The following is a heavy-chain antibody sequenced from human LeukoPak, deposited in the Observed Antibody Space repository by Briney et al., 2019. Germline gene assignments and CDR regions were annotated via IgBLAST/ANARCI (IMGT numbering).Heavy chain of an antibody. V-gene: IGHV1-2*06. CDR1: GYTFTGYY. Sequence: ASVKVSCKASGYTFTGYYMHWVRQAPGQGLEWMGQINPNSGGTNYAQKFQGRVTMTRDTSISTAYMELSRLRSDDTAVYYCARARGTSGSYFREDFDYWGQGTLVTVSS. D-gene: IGHD3-10*01. CDR3: ARARGTSGSYFREDFDY. CDR2: INPNSGGT. J-gene: IGHJ4*02.